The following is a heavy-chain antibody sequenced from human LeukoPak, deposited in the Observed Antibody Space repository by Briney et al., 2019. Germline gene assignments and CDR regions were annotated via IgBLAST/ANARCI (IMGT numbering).Heavy chain of an antibody. CDR2: ISWNSGSI. CDR3: ARDRQWLANSNWFDP. V-gene: IGHV3-9*01. Sequence: GGSLRLSCAASGFTFDDYAMHWVRQAPGKGLEWVSGISWNSGSIGYADSVKGRFTISRDNSKNTLYLQMNSLRAEDTAVYYCARDRQWLANSNWFDPWGQGTLVTVSS. J-gene: IGHJ5*02. CDR1: GFTFDDYA. D-gene: IGHD6-19*01.